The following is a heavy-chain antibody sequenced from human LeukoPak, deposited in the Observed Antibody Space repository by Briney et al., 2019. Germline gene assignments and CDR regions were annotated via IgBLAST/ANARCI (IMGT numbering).Heavy chain of an antibody. CDR1: GFTFSTYA. V-gene: IGHV3-23*01. D-gene: IGHD3-10*01. CDR3: AKEYFYGSGSLWYFDL. J-gene: IGHJ2*01. CDR2: ITSSGGST. Sequence: QPGGSLRLSCVASGFTFSTYAMTWVRQAPGTGLEWVSEITSSGGSTYYADSVKGRFTISRDNSKNTLYLQMNSLRAEDTAVYYCAKEYFYGSGSLWYFDLWGRGTLVTVSS.